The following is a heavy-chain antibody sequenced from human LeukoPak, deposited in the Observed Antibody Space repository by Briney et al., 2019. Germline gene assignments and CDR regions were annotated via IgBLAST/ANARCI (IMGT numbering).Heavy chain of an antibody. D-gene: IGHD3-22*01. V-gene: IGHV3-30-3*01. CDR1: GFTFSSYA. J-gene: IGHJ4*02. CDR3: ARDRGRYYDSRGFYWGYYFDS. Sequence: GRSLRLSCAASGFTFSSYAMHWVRQAPGKGLKWVAVISYDGSNKYYADSVKGRFTISRDNSKDTLYLQMSSVRVDDTAVYYCARDRGRYYDSRGFYWGYYFDSWGQGILVTVST. CDR2: ISYDGSNK.